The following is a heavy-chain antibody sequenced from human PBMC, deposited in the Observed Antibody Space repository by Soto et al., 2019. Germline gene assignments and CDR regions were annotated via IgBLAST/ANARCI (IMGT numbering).Heavy chain of an antibody. D-gene: IGHD2-15*01. J-gene: IGHJ5*02. CDR2: IFYTGTA. V-gene: IGHV4-31*03. CDR3: ARRLDDTPETFFNWFDP. CDR1: GGSINTGGYY. Sequence: QVQLQESGPGLVKPSQTLSLTCTVSGGSINTGGYYWGWIRHLPGEGLEWIGHIFYTGTAYYNPSLRSRVTISIHTSANQFSLHMYSVTAADTAMYYCARRLDDTPETFFNWFDPWGQGILVTVSS.